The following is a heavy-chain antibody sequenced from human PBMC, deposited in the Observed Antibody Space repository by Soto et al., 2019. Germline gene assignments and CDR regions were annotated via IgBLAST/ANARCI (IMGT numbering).Heavy chain of an antibody. V-gene: IGHV4-4*02. CDR2: VYHNGTS. CDR1: GGSIRSTNW. J-gene: IGHJ6*02. D-gene: IGHD2-15*01. Sequence: SETLSLTCVVSGGSIRSTNWWAWVRQTPGKGLEWIGEVYHNGTSNYNPSLKGRATISVDRSKDQVSLRLNSVIDADTAVYYCARDLDRYCSVTSCHAMDVWGQGTPVTSP. CDR3: ARDLDRYCSVTSCHAMDV.